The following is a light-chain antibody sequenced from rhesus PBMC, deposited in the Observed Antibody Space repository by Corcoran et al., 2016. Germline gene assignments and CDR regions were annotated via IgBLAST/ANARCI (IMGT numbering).Light chain of an antibody. CDR3: QHGYGTPHS. J-gene: IGKJ2*01. CDR1: ENVNNY. Sequence: DIQMTQSPSSLSASVGDRVTITCRASENVNNYLKWYQKKPGKAPKILIYNASTLQSGVPSRFSGMGAGTDYTFTISSLQPEDVATYYCQHGYGTPHSFGQGTKVEIK. CDR2: NAS. V-gene: IGKV1-74*01.